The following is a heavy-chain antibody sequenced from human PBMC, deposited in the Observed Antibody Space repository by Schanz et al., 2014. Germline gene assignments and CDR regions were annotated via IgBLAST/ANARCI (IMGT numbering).Heavy chain of an antibody. CDR3: ARSGSSNWYFFDY. J-gene: IGHJ4*02. D-gene: IGHD6-13*01. V-gene: IGHV1-18*01. CDR1: GYTFISYG. CDR2: ISGSNGNT. Sequence: QVQLVQSGAEVKKPGASVKVSCKASGYTFISYGIKWVRQAPGQGLEWLGWISGSNGNTNYTQKFQGRVTMTIDPYTSTAYMELRSLRSDDTAVYYCARSGSSNWYFFDYWGQGTLVTVSS.